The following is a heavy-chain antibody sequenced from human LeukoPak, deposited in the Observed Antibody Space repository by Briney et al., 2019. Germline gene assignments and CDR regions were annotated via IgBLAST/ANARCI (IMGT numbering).Heavy chain of an antibody. V-gene: IGHV3-30-3*01. D-gene: IGHD5-24*01. J-gene: IGHJ2*01. CDR2: ISYDGSNN. CDR3: AREPRMAGYFDL. CDR1: GFPFTSYP. Sequence: GGSLRLSRAASGFPFTSYPMHWVRQAPDKGPEWVAIISYDGSNNYYADSVKGRFTISRDNSKNTLYLQMNSLRAEDTAVYYCAREPRMAGYFDLWGRGTLVTVSS.